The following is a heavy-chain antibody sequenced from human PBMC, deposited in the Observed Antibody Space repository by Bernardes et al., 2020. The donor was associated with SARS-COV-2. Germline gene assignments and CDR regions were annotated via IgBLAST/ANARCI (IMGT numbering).Heavy chain of an antibody. Sequence: SETLSLTRTVSGGSISSYYWSWIRQPPGKGLEWIGYIYYSGSTNYNPSLKSRVTISVDTSKNQFSLKLSSVTAADTAVYYCARGYFGLLDTAMVIGWYYYGMDVWGQGTTVTVSS. CDR3: ARGYFGLLDTAMVIGWYYYGMDV. CDR1: GGSISSYY. J-gene: IGHJ6*02. V-gene: IGHV4-59*01. CDR2: IYYSGST. D-gene: IGHD5-18*01.